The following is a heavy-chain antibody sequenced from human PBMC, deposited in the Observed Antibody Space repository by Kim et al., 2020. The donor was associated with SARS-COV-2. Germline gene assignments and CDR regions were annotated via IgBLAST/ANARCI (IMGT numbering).Heavy chain of an antibody. D-gene: IGHD7-27*01. CDR2: ISTKNRNT. J-gene: IGHJ4*02. CDR1: GYTFSSHG. V-gene: IGHV1-18*04. Sequence: ASVKVSCKASGYTFSSHGISWVRQAPGQGLEWMGWISTKNRNTHYAQKFQGRVTMSTDTSTSTAYMELRSLRRDDTAVYYCAREVPLLGPDHWGQGTLVTVSS. CDR3: AREVPLLGPDH.